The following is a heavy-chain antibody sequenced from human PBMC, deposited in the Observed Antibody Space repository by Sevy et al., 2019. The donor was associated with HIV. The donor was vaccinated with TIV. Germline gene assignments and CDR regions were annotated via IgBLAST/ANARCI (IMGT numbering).Heavy chain of an antibody. Sequence: AAVKVSCKASGGTFSSFALSWVRQAPGQGLEWMGGIIPIFRTTKYAQKFQGRVTIIADESTSTAYMELSSLGSEDSXXXXXXXXXXXXXXXXXXXXYYYGMDDWGPGTMVTVSS. CDR2: IIPIFRTT. CDR3: XXXXXXXXXXXXXXXYYYGMDD. V-gene: IGHV1-69*13. J-gene: IGHJ6*02. CDR1: GGTFSSFA.